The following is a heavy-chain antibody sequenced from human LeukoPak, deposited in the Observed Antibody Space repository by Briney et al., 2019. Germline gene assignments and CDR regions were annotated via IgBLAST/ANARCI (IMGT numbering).Heavy chain of an antibody. D-gene: IGHD3-16*02. CDR2: IYYSGST. CDR1: GGSISSYY. J-gene: IGHJ4*02. V-gene: IGHV4-59*01. CDR3: ARQLRLGELSPPGY. Sequence: ETLSLTCTVSGGSISSYYWSWIRQPPGKGLEWIGYIYYSGSTNYNPSLKSRVTISVDTSKNQFSLKLSSVTAADTAVYYCARQLRLGELSPPGYWGQGTLVTVSS.